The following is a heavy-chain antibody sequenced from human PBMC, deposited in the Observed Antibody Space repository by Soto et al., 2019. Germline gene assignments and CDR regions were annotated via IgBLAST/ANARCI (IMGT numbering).Heavy chain of an antibody. CDR3: ARGRARTLYNWNYWFRDAFDI. D-gene: IGHD1-7*01. Sequence: QVQLVESGGGVVQPGRSLRLSCAASGFTFSSYGMHWVRQAPGKGLEWVAVIWYDGSNKYYADSVKGRFTISRDNSKNTLYLQMNSLRAEDTAVYYCARGRARTLYNWNYWFRDAFDIWGQGTMVTVSS. CDR2: IWYDGSNK. V-gene: IGHV3-33*01. CDR1: GFTFSSYG. J-gene: IGHJ3*02.